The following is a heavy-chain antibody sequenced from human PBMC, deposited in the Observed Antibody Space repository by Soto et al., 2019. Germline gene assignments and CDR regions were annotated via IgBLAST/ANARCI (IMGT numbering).Heavy chain of an antibody. Sequence: QVQLQESGPGLVKPSQTLSLTCTVSGGSLSSGAYYWSWIRQHPGKGLEWIGYIYYSGSTYYNPSLESRVTTSVDTSRKQFSLKVSSVTAADTAVYYCARANYFASSGPFDYWGPGTLVTVSS. D-gene: IGHD3-22*01. CDR2: IYYSGST. V-gene: IGHV4-31*03. J-gene: IGHJ4*02. CDR1: GGSLSSGAYY. CDR3: ARANYFASSGPFDY.